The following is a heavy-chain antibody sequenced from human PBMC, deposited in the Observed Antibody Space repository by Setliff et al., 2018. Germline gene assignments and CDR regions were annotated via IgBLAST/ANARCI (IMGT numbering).Heavy chain of an antibody. J-gene: IGHJ4*02. CDR3: VRESRSTWYRRDF. D-gene: IGHD6-13*01. Sequence: PSETLSLTCSVSGGSISGSHYSWVWMRQPPGKRLEWIGSTYYNGTAYYNPSLQSRVAISVDTPKNYFSLDVNSVTAADTAVYYCVRESRSTWYRRDFWGQGTLVTVSS. CDR1: GGSISGSHYS. V-gene: IGHV4-39*02. CDR2: TYYNGTA.